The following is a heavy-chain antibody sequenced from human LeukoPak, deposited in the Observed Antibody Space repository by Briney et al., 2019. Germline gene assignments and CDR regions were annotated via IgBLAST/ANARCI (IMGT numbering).Heavy chain of an antibody. V-gene: IGHV4-59*01. Sequence: SETLSLTCTVSGGSISSYYWSWIRQPPGKGLEWIGYIYDSGSTNYNPSLKSRVTISVDTSKNQFSLKLSSVTAADTAVYYCARVNQLLSFDYWGQGTLVTVSS. CDR1: GGSISSYY. J-gene: IGHJ4*02. D-gene: IGHD2-2*01. CDR3: ARVNQLLSFDY. CDR2: IYDSGST.